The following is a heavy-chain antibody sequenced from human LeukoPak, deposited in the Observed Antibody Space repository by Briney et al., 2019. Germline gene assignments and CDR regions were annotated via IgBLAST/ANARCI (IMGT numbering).Heavy chain of an antibody. J-gene: IGHJ4*02. Sequence: ASVKVSCKASGYTFTGYYMHWVRQAPGQGLEWMGWISPNSGGTNYAQKFQGRVTMTRDTSISTAYMELSRLRSDDTAVYYCARGPRFSSGSYQVYWGQGTLVTVSS. CDR3: ARGPRFSSGSYQVY. CDR1: GYTFTGYY. CDR2: ISPNSGGT. V-gene: IGHV1-2*02. D-gene: IGHD3-10*01.